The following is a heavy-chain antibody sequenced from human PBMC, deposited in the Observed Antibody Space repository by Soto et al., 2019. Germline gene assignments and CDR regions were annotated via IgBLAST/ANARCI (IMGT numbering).Heavy chain of an antibody. CDR2: ISAYNGNT. CDR1: GGTFSSYA. V-gene: IGHV1-18*01. Sequence: ASVKVSCKAYGGTFSSYAISSVRQAPGQGLEWMGWISAYNGNTNYAQKLQGRVTMTTDTSTSTAYMELRSLRSDDTAVYYCAGRFGYCSGESCLDVWGGGTTVTVSS. J-gene: IGHJ6*04. D-gene: IGHD2-15*01. CDR3: AGRFGYCSGESCLDV.